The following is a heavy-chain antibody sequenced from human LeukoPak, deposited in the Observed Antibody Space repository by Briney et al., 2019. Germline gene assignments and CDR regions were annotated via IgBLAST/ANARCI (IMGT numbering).Heavy chain of an antibody. Sequence: PGGSLRLSCAAPEFSVNSPYMGWVRQAPGRGMEWLSTIYSGGATHYAASAKGRFIISRDIFQNTLFLQLNSLRDEDTAVYHCARGFGELYFDFWGQGILVIVSS. CDR1: EFSVNSPY. V-gene: IGHV3-66*01. CDR3: ARGFGELYFDF. D-gene: IGHD3-10*01. CDR2: IYSGGAT. J-gene: IGHJ4*02.